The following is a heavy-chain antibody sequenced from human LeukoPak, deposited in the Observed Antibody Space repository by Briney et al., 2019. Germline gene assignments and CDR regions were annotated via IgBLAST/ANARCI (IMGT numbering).Heavy chain of an antibody. CDR1: GFTVSSNY. D-gene: IGHD3-22*01. CDR2: IYSGGRT. V-gene: IGHV3-53*01. J-gene: IGHJ3*02. Sequence: GGSLRLSCAASGFTVSSNYMSWVRQAPGKGLEWVSVIYSGGRTYYADSVKGGFTISRDNSKNTLYIQMNSLRAEETAVYYCASAAQYYYDSSEESGAFDIWGQGTTVTVSS. CDR3: ASAAQYYYDSSEESGAFDI.